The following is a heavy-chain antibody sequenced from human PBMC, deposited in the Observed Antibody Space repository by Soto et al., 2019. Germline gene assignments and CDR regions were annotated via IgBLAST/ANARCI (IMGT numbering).Heavy chain of an antibody. J-gene: IGHJ6*03. CDR1: GYTFTGYY. CDR3: ARGGGLTYYYYIDG. V-gene: IGHV1-2*04. D-gene: IGHD1-20*01. Sequence: QVQLVQSGAEVKKPGASVKVSCKASGYTFTGYYMHWMRQAPGQGLEWMGWINPNSGETDYAQNFQGWVTMTRDMSISTAYMELSRLKSNDTAVYYCARGGGLTYYYYIDGWGKGTTVTVSS. CDR2: INPNSGET.